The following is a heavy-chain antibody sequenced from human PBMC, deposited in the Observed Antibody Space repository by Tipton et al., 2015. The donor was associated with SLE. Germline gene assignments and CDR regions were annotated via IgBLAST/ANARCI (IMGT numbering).Heavy chain of an antibody. CDR3: ARHIVVVIAPRAFDI. J-gene: IGHJ3*02. D-gene: IGHD2-21*01. V-gene: IGHV4-38-2*01. CDR1: GYSISSGYY. Sequence: TLSLTCAVSGYSISSGYYWGWIRQPPGKGLGWIGSLSNSGSSYYNPSLESRVTMSVATSKNQFSLKLSSVTAADTAVYYCARHIVVVIAPRAFDIWGQGTMVTVSS. CDR2: LSNSGSS.